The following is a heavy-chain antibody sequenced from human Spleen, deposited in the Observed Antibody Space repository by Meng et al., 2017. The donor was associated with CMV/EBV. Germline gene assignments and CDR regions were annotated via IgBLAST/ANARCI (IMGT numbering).Heavy chain of an antibody. J-gene: IGHJ5*02. V-gene: IGHV1-2*02. CDR2: INPNSGGT. D-gene: IGHD5-24*01. CDR3: ARDRVEMATIMDNWFDP. CDR1: GYTFTGYY. Sequence: ASVKVSCKASGYTFTGYYMHWVRRAPGQGLEWMGWINPNSGGTNYAQKFQGRVTMTRDTSISTAYMELSRLRSDDTAVYYCARDRVEMATIMDNWFDPWGQGTLVTVSS.